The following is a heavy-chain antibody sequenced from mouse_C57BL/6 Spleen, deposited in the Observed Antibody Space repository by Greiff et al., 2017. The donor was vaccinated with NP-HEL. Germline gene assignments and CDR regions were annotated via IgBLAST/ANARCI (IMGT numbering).Heavy chain of an antibody. CDR1: GYTFTDYY. D-gene: IGHD2-2*01. CDR3: ARREGYDGWFAY. Sequence: EVKLQESGPVLVKPGASVKMSCKASGYTFTDYYMNWVKQSHGKSLEWIGVINPYNGGTSYNQKFKGKATLTVDKSSSTAYMELNSLTSEDSAVYYCARREGYDGWFAYWGQGTLVTVSA. CDR2: INPYNGGT. J-gene: IGHJ3*01. V-gene: IGHV1-19*01.